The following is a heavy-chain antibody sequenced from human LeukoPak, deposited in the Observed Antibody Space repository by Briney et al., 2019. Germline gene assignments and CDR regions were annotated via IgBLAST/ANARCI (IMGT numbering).Heavy chain of an antibody. Sequence: GESLKISCKGSGYSFTSYWIGWVRQMPGKGLEWMGIIYPGDSDTRYSPSFQGQVTIYADTSISTAYQQWRSLKASDTAMYYSARQPGPIGAAGTIDYWGQGTLVTVSS. CDR1: GYSFTSYW. CDR3: ARQPGPIGAAGTIDY. D-gene: IGHD6-13*01. CDR2: IYPGDSDT. V-gene: IGHV5-51*01. J-gene: IGHJ4*02.